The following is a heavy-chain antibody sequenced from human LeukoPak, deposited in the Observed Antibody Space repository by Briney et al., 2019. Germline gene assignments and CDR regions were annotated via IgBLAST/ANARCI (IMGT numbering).Heavy chain of an antibody. CDR1: GYSFTSYW. V-gene: IGHV5-51*01. Sequence: GESLKISCKGSGYSFTSYWIGWVRQMPGKGLEWMGIIYPGDSDTRYSPSFQGQVTISADKSISTAYLQWSSLKASDTAMYYCAMNYYYGSGSPLGDAFDIWGQGTMVTVSS. D-gene: IGHD3-10*01. J-gene: IGHJ3*02. CDR3: AMNYYYGSGSPLGDAFDI. CDR2: IYPGDSDT.